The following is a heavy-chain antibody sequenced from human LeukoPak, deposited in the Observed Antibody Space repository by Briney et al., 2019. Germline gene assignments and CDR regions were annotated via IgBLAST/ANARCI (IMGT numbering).Heavy chain of an antibody. Sequence: PGGSLRLSCAASGFTFSSYGMHWVRQAPGKGLEWVAVISYDGSNKYYADSVKGRFTISRDNSKNTLYLQMNSLRAEDTAVYYCAKDRYSYGFSVFGYWGQGTLVTVSS. CDR1: GFTFSSYG. J-gene: IGHJ4*02. V-gene: IGHV3-30*18. CDR3: AKDRYSYGFSVFGY. D-gene: IGHD5-18*01. CDR2: ISYDGSNK.